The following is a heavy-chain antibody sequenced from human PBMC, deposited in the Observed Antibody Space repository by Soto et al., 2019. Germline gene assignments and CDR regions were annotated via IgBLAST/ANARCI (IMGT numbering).Heavy chain of an antibody. CDR1: GFTFSSYS. V-gene: IGHV3-48*02. CDR2: ISSSSSTI. J-gene: IGHJ6*02. Sequence: PAGSLRLSCAASGFTFSSYSMNWVRQAPGKGLEWVSYISSSSSTIYYADSVKGRVTISRDNAKNSLYLQMNSLRDEETAVYYGARDEWTGTTLPASYVGDVVDFYYYYYGMDVWGQGTTVTVSS. CDR3: ARDEWTGTTLPASYVGDVVDFYYYYYGMDV. D-gene: IGHD1-7*01.